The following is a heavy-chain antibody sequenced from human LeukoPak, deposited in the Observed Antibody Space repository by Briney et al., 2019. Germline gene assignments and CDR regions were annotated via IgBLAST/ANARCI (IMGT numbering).Heavy chain of an antibody. CDR1: GFTFSSYS. CDR2: ISSSSSYI. J-gene: IGHJ3*02. Sequence: GGSLRLSCAASGFTFSSYSMNWVRQAPGKGLEWVSSISSSSSYIYYADSVKGRFTISRDNAKNSLYLQMNSLRAEDTAVHYCARSRYYGSKNDAFDIWGQGTMVTVSS. V-gene: IGHV3-21*01. CDR3: ARSRYYGSKNDAFDI. D-gene: IGHD3-10*01.